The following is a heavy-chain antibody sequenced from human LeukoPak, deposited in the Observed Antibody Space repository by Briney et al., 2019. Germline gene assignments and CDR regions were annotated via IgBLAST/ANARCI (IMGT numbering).Heavy chain of an antibody. D-gene: IGHD1-26*01. CDR3: ARDVLGSGSYSY. Sequence: SETLSLTCTVSGGSISSYYWSWIRQPPGKGLEWIGYIYYSGSTNYNPSLKSRVTISVDTSKNQFSLKLSSVTAADTAVYYCARDVLGSGSYSYWGQGTLVTVS. V-gene: IGHV4-59*01. J-gene: IGHJ4*02. CDR2: IYYSGST. CDR1: GGSISSYY.